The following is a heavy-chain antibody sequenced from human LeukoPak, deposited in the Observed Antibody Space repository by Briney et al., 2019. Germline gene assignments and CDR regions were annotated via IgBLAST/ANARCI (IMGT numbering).Heavy chain of an antibody. CDR3: ARDPGIAAAGNSFDP. Sequence: ASVKVSCKASGYTFTDYYMHWVRQAPGQGPEWMGRINPNSGVTKYAERFQGRVTMTRDTSISTAYMELSRLRSDDAAVYYCARDPGIAAAGNSFDPWGQGTLVTVSS. J-gene: IGHJ5*02. CDR1: GYTFTDYY. V-gene: IGHV1-2*06. D-gene: IGHD6-13*01. CDR2: INPNSGVT.